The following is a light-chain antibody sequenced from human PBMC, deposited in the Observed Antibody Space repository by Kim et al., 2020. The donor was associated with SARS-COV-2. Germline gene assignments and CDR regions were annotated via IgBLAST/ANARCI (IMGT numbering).Light chain of an antibody. J-gene: IGKJ5*01. Sequence: DIQMTQSPSSLSVSVGDRVTITCRASQSISNKLAWYQQKPGKVPKLLIYAASTLQTGMPSRFSGSGSGTDFTLTISSLQPEDVATYYCQKYNSYPATFGQGTQLEIK. CDR1: QSISNK. CDR3: QKYNSYPAT. CDR2: AAS. V-gene: IGKV1-27*01.